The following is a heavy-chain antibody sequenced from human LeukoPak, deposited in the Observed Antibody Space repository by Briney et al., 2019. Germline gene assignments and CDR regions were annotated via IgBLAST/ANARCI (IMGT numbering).Heavy chain of an antibody. CDR1: GYTFTSYG. CDR2: ISAYNGNT. CDR3: ARDSPFIAAAGINFYYYYGMDV. Sequence: ASVKVSCKASGYTFTSYGISWVRQASGQGLEWMGWISAYNGNTNYAQKLQGRVTMTTDTSTSTAYMELRSLRSDDTAVYYCARDSPFIAAAGINFYYYYGMDVWGQGTTVTVSS. D-gene: IGHD6-13*01. V-gene: IGHV1-18*01. J-gene: IGHJ6*02.